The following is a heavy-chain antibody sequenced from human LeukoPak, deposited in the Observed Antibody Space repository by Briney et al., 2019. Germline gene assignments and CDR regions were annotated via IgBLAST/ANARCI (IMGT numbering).Heavy chain of an antibody. CDR3: ARDLAYCGGDCFPYYFDY. CDR1: ENTLTNYY. J-gene: IGHJ4*02. D-gene: IGHD2-21*02. CDR2: INPNGGRT. Sequence: ASVKVSCKASENTLTNYYMHWVRQAPGQGLEWLGLINPNGGRTAYAQNFQGRVTMTRDTSTTTLYLELSSLRSDDTAVYYCARDLAYCGGDCFPYYFDYWGQGTLVTVSS. V-gene: IGHV1-46*01.